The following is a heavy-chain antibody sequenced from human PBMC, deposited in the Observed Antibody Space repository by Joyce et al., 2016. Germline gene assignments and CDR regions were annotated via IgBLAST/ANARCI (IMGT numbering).Heavy chain of an antibody. D-gene: IGHD2-21*01. Sequence: EGQLVQSGAEVKKPGESLNISCQGVGFNFATYWIGWVRQMPGEGLEWMGIIYGGDSDTIYSPAFEGQVTMAVDKSINTSYLQWRSLKASDTAIYYCARGLLFDFFYYGMDVWGQGTTVTVSS. J-gene: IGHJ6*02. CDR2: IYGGDSDT. CDR1: GFNFATYW. V-gene: IGHV5-51*01. CDR3: ARGLLFDFFYYGMDV.